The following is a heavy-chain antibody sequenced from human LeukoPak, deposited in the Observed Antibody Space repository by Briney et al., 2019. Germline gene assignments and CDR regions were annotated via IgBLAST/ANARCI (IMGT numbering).Heavy chain of an antibody. V-gene: IGHV4-59*01. D-gene: IGHD6-19*01. Sequence: PSETLSLTCTVSGGSIRSYYWSWIRQPPGKGLEWIGYIYYSGSTNYNPSLKSRVTISVDTSRNQFSLNVSSVTAADTAVYYCARVLPYSSGWGVDHWGRGTLVTVSS. CDR2: IYYSGST. CDR1: GGSIRSYY. J-gene: IGHJ5*02. CDR3: ARVLPYSSGWGVDH.